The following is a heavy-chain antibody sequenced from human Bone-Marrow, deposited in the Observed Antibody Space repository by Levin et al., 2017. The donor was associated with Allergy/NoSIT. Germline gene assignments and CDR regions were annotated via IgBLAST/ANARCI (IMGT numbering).Heavy chain of an antibody. J-gene: IGHJ4*02. CDR3: AHSISVGWYSDY. CDR1: GFSLGTSGVA. V-gene: IGHV2-5*02. CDR2: IYWDDDK. D-gene: IGHD6-19*01. Sequence: SGPTLVKPTQTLTLTCTFSGFSLGTSGVAVSWIRQPPGKALEWLALIYWDDDKRYSPSLKSRLTITKDTSQNQVVLTMTNMEPVDTGTYYCAHSISVGWYSDYWGQGTLVIVSS.